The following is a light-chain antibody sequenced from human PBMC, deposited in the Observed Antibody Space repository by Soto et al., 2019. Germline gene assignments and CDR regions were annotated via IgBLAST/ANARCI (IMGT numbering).Light chain of an antibody. CDR2: EVS. J-gene: IGLJ1*01. Sequence: QSALTQPASVSGSPGQSITISCTGTSSDVGSYKYVSWYQHHPGKAPKLMIYEVSYRPSGVSNRFSGSKSGNTASLTISGLQAEDEADYYCSSYTSSSSYVFGTGTKLTVL. CDR1: SSDVGSYKY. V-gene: IGLV2-14*01. CDR3: SSYTSSSSYV.